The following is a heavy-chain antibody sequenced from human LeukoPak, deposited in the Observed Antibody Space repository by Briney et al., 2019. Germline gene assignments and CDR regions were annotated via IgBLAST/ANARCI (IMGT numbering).Heavy chain of an antibody. Sequence: ASVKVSCKASGYTFTSYYMHWVRQATGQGLEWMGWMNPNSGNTGYAQKFQGGVTMTRNTSISTAYMELSSLRSEDTAVYYCARVCSSGWCVDYWGQGTLVTVSS. D-gene: IGHD6-19*01. CDR1: GYTFTSYY. J-gene: IGHJ4*02. CDR3: ARVCSSGWCVDY. CDR2: MNPNSGNT. V-gene: IGHV1-8*02.